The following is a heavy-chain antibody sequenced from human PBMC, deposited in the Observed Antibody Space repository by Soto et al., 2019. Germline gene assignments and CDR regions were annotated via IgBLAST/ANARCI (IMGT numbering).Heavy chain of an antibody. CDR3: ARAHTYYYDISSYSEQSFHFDS. CDR2: ISYSARS. Sequence: KASETLSLTCNVSGGSISSGGYYWNWIRQVPGRGLEWIGYISYSARSFYNPSLESRVSVSIDTSGNQFSLKLSSMTAADTAVYFCARAHTYYYDISSYSEQSFHFDSWGQGTLVTVSS. D-gene: IGHD3-22*01. J-gene: IGHJ4*02. V-gene: IGHV4-31*03. CDR1: GGSISSGGYY.